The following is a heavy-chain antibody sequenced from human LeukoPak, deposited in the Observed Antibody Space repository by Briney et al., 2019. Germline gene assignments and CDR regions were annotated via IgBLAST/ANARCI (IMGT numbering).Heavy chain of an antibody. CDR3: VGSHVAAY. J-gene: IGHJ4*02. CDR2: LNPDGTNT. D-gene: IGHD3-10*01. Sequence: GGSLRLSCSASGFTFFNYWMHWVRQVPGKGLVWVSHLNPDGTNTYYADSVKGRSTVSRDNARNTVYLQMNNLRAEDTAVYYCVGSHVAAYWGQGTLVTVSS. V-gene: IGHV3-74*01. CDR1: GFTFFNYW.